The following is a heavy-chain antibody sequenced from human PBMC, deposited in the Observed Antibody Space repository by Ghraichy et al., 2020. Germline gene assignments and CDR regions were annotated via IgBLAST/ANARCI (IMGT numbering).Heavy chain of an antibody. Sequence: SVKLSCKASGGTFSTYGIIWVRQAPGQGLEWIARIIPIVGITNYAQKFQGRVTITADKATSTAQMELSTLRGEDTAVYYWARGEPATCRHGGCLNWFDPWGQGTLVTVSS. CDR1: GGTFSTYG. CDR3: ARGEPATCRHGGCLNWFDP. CDR2: IIPIVGIT. J-gene: IGHJ5*02. V-gene: IGHV1-69*04. D-gene: IGHD2-8*01.